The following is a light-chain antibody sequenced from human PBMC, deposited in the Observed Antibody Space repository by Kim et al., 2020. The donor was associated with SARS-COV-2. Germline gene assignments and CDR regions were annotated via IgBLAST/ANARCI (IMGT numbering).Light chain of an antibody. CDR1: QGISTF. J-gene: IGKJ5*01. Sequence: SVGDRGTITCRASQGISTFLNWYQQKPGKAPKVLIYAASSLQSGVPSRFSGSGSGTDFTLTISSLQPEDFATYYCQQSYSTLPITFGQGTRLEIK. CDR3: QQSYSTLPIT. V-gene: IGKV1-39*01. CDR2: AAS.